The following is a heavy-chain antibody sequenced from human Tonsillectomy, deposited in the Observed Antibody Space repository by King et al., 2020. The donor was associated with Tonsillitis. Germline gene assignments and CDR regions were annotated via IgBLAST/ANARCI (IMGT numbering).Heavy chain of an antibody. V-gene: IGHV4-34*01. Sequence: VQLQQWGAGLLKPSETLSLTCAVYGGSFRGYYWSWIRQPPGKGLEWIGEINHSGSTNYNPSLKSRVTVSVDTSKNQFSLKLSSVTAADTAVYYCARGEYYDWFDPWGQGTLVTVSS. CDR2: INHSGST. CDR3: ARGEYYDWFDP. D-gene: IGHD2/OR15-2a*01. J-gene: IGHJ5*02. CDR1: GGSFRGYY.